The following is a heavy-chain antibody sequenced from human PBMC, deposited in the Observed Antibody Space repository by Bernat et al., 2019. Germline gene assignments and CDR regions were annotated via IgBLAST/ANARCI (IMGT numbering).Heavy chain of an antibody. Sequence: EVQLVESGGGLVQPGGSLRLSCAASGFTFSSYSMNWVRQAPGKGLEWVSYISSSSSTIYYADSVKGRFTISRDNAKNSLYLQMNSLRAEDTAVYYCARDMEAYYGSGSYYNDYWGQGTLVTVSS. J-gene: IGHJ4*02. CDR2: ISSSSSTI. CDR1: GFTFSSYS. V-gene: IGHV3-48*01. D-gene: IGHD3-10*01. CDR3: ARDMEAYYGSGSYYNDY.